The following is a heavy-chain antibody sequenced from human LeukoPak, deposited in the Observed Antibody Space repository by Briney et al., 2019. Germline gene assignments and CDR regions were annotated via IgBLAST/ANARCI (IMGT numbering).Heavy chain of an antibody. J-gene: IGHJ5*02. Sequence: GGSLRLSCAASRFTFSSYSMNWVCQAPGKGLEWVSYISSSSSSIYYADSVKGRFTISRDNAKNSLYLQMNSLRAEDTAVYYCVRQLVSWGQGTLVTVSS. D-gene: IGHD6-6*01. CDR3: VRQLVS. CDR1: RFTFSSYS. V-gene: IGHV3-48*01. CDR2: ISSSSSSI.